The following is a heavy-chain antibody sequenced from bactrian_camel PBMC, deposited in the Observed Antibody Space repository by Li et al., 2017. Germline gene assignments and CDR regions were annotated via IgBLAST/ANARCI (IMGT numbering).Heavy chain of an antibody. D-gene: IGHD2*01. CDR2: IYSDGSTT. CDR3: AADQSSGGPTWSNEKRYTS. J-gene: IGHJ6*01. V-gene: IGHV3S6*01. CDR1: GYTAGESC. Sequence: QLVESGGGSVEAGGSLRLSCVVSGYTAGESCMAWFRQAPGKEREWVSSIYSDGSTTYYVDSVKGRFTISQDNAEKTLYLQMNTLKPEDTAMYFCAADQSSGGPTWSNEKRYTSWAQGTQVTVS.